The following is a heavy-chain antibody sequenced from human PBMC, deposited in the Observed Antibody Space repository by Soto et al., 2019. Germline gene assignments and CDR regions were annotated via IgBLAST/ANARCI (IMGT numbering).Heavy chain of an antibody. J-gene: IGHJ3*02. CDR3: TTYYYDSSGYPFAFDI. Sequence: WGSLILSGGGSVGTVSGSWVNWVRQAPVKGLEWVGRIKSKTDGGTTYYAAPVKGRFTISRDDSKNTLYLQMNSLKTEDTAVYYCTTYYYDSSGYPFAFDIWGQGTMVTVSS. CDR1: VGTVSGSW. V-gene: IGHV3-15*07. CDR2: IKSKTDGGTT. D-gene: IGHD3-22*01.